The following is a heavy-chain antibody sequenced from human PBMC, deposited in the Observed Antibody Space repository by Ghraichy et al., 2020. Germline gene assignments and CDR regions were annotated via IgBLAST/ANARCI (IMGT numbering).Heavy chain of an antibody. D-gene: IGHD2-21*02. V-gene: IGHV1-69*06. CDR3: ARDSGCGSDCYYYYGMDV. CDR2: IIPIFGTA. Sequence: SVKVSCKASGGTFSSYAISWVRQAPGQGLEWMGGIIPIFGTANYAQKFQGRVTITADKSTSTAYMELSSLRSEDTAVYYCARDSGCGSDCYYYYGMDVWGQGTTVTVSS. CDR1: GGTFSSYA. J-gene: IGHJ6*02.